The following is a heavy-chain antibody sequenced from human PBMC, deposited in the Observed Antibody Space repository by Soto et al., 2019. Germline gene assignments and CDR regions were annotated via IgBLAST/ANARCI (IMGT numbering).Heavy chain of an antibody. CDR2: VTGRSSST. D-gene: IGHD2-2*01. CDR1: GFTFSNYA. V-gene: IGHV3-23*01. CDR3: TKHLPSKKNQRRWADAFHI. J-gene: IGHJ3*02. Sequence: SGGGLVQPGGSLRLSCVASGFTFSNYAMSWVRQAPGKGLGWVSVVTGRSSSTYYADSVEGRFIISRDNSRNTLFLQMNSLGAEDTAVYYCTKHLPSKKNQRRWADAFHIWGQGTILTVSS.